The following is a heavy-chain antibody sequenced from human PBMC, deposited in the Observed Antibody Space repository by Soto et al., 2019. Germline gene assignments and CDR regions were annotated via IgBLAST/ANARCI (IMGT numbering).Heavy chain of an antibody. CDR3: TTYDYIFRSERYRWAF. CDR2: VLSKADGGET. CDR1: GFPFTNAW. V-gene: IGHV3-15*01. Sequence: VGSLRLSCAASGFPFTNAWMSWVRQVPGKGLEWIARVLSKADGGETDYAAPVKDRFTISRDDSRNTLHLKMKSLRTEDTAVYYCTTYDYIFRSERYRWAFCGEGALVTVS. J-gene: IGHJ4*02. D-gene: IGHD3-16*02.